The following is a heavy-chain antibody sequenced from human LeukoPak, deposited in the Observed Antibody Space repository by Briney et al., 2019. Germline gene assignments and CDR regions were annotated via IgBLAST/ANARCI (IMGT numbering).Heavy chain of an antibody. CDR3: ARDGVVVPAAISPDTTGGGAEYFQH. D-gene: IGHD2-2*01. CDR2: ISYDGSNK. Sequence: PGGSLRLSCAASGFTFSSYAMHWVRQAPGKGLEWVAVISYDGSNKYYADSVKGRFTISRDNSKNTLYLQMNSLRAEDTAVYYCARDGVVVPAAISPDTTGGGAEYFQHWGQGTLVTVSS. CDR1: GFTFSSYA. J-gene: IGHJ1*01. V-gene: IGHV3-30-3*01.